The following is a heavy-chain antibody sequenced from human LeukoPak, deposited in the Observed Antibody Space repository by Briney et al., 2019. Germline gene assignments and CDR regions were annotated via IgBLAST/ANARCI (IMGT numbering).Heavy chain of an antibody. D-gene: IGHD1-26*01. J-gene: IGHJ4*02. CDR2: MYYSGST. CDR1: GGSISSSNYY. CDR3: ARRTWDGSHLDY. V-gene: IGHV4-39*01. Sequence: SETLSLTCNVSGGSISSSNYYWDWIRQPPGKGLEWIVSMYYSGSTYYNPSLKSRVTISVDTSKNQFSLKLSSVTAADTAVYYCARRTWDGSHLDYWGQGTLVTVSS.